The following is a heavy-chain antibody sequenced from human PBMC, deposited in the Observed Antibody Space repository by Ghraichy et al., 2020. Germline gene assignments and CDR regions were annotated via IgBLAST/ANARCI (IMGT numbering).Heavy chain of an antibody. CDR1: GFTVSGNY. V-gene: IGHV3-53*01. Sequence: GGSLRLSCAASGFTVSGNYMSWVRQAPGKGLEWVSIIYDDGTTYYADSVQGRFTISRDNSRDTLYLHMISLRAGDTAMYYCTKVGNYAFQIWGQGTLVTVSS. CDR3: TKVGNYAFQI. J-gene: IGHJ3*02. CDR2: IYDDGTT. D-gene: IGHD1-26*01.